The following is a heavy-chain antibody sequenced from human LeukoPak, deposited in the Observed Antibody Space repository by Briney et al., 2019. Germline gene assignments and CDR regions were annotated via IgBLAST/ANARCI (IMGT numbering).Heavy chain of an antibody. CDR1: GGSISSYY. D-gene: IGHD6-6*01. V-gene: IGHV4-59*08. CDR3: ARHVALVYSSSSPFDY. J-gene: IGHJ4*02. CDR2: IYYSGST. Sequence: SETLSLTSTVAGGSISSYYRSWIRQPPGKGLELIGFIYYSGSTSYNPSLMSRVTISVDTSRNQFSLKLSSVTAADTAIYYCARHVALVYSSSSPFDYWGQGTLVTASS.